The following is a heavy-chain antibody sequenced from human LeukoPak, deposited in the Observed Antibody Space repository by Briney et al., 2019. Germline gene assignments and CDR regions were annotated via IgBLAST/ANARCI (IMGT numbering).Heavy chain of an antibody. Sequence: PGGSLRLSCAASGFTFCSYGMHWVRQAPGKGLEWVAFVRYDGSNTYYADSVKGRFTISRDNSKNTLYLQMNSLRAEDTAVYYCAKDRSGNFDYWGQGTLVTVSS. D-gene: IGHD3-3*01. CDR1: GFTFCSYG. CDR3: AKDRSGNFDY. J-gene: IGHJ4*02. CDR2: VRYDGSNT. V-gene: IGHV3-30*02.